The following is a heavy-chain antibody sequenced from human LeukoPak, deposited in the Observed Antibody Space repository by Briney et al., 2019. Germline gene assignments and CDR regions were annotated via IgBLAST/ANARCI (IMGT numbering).Heavy chain of an antibody. Sequence: GSSVKVSCTASGGTFSSYAISWVRQAPGQGLEWMGRIIPILGIANYAQKFQGRVTITADKSTSTAYMELSSLRSEDTAVYYCAREYGGNSGAFDIWGQGTMVTVSS. V-gene: IGHV1-69*04. CDR1: GGTFSSYA. J-gene: IGHJ3*02. CDR3: AREYGGNSGAFDI. D-gene: IGHD4-23*01. CDR2: IIPILGIA.